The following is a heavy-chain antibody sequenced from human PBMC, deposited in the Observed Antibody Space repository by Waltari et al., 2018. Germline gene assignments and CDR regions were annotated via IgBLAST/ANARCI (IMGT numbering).Heavy chain of an antibody. Sequence: QLQLQESGPGLVKPSETLSFTCTVSGGPISSSSYYWGWIRQPPGKGLEGIGSIYYSGSTYYNPSLKSRVTISVDTSKNQFSLKLSSVTAADTAVYYCATKRESSASGFDYWGQGTLVTVSS. CDR2: IYYSGST. V-gene: IGHV4-39*01. J-gene: IGHJ4*02. CDR1: GGPISSSSYY. D-gene: IGHD6-19*01. CDR3: ATKRESSASGFDY.